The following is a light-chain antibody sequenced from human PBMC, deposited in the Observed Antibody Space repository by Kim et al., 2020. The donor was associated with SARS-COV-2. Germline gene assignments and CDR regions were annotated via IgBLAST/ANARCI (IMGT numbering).Light chain of an antibody. CDR2: EDN. CDR3: QSYDPATHWV. V-gene: IGLV6-57*02. Sequence: NFMLTQPHSVSESPGKTVTISCTGNSDSIVRNFVQWYQQRPGRAPTTVIYEDNQRPSGVPARFSASVDTSSNSASLTISGLRTEDEADYYCQSYDPATHWVFGGGTQLTVL. J-gene: IGLJ3*02. CDR1: SDSIVRNF.